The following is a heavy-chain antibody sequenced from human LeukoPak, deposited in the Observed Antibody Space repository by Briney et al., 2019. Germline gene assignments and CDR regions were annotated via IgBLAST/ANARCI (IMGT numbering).Heavy chain of an antibody. V-gene: IGHV1-69*01. D-gene: IGHD2-21*01. CDR1: GGTFSSHA. CDR3: ARVKHSKFYYYGMDV. CDR2: IIPIFGTA. Sequence: ASVKVSCRATGGTFSSHAISWVRQAPGQGLEWMGGIIPIFGTANYAQKFQGRVTITADESTSTAYMELSSLRSEDTAVYYCARVKHSKFYYYGMDVWGQGTTVTVSS. J-gene: IGHJ6*02.